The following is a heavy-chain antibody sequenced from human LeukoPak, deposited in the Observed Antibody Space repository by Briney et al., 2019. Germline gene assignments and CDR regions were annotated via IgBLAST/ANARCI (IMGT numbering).Heavy chain of an antibody. V-gene: IGHV3-33*01. J-gene: IGHJ3*02. CDR3: ASARPTSSWTAFDI. D-gene: IGHD6-13*01. CDR1: GFTFSSYG. CDR2: IRYDGSNK. Sequence: PGGSLRLSCAASGFTFSSYGMHWVRQAPGKGLEWVAAIRYDGSNKYYADSVKGRFTISRDNSKNTLYLQMNRLRAEDTAVYYCASARPTSSWTAFDIWGQGTMVTVSS.